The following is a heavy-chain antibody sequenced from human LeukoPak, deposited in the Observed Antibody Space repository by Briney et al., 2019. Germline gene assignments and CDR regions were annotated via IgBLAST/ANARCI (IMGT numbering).Heavy chain of an antibody. CDR1: GLTVSNNY. CDR2: IYSGDTT. D-gene: IGHD3-10*01. V-gene: IGHV3-66*01. Sequence: PGGSLRLSCAASGLTVSNNYMSWVRQAPGKGLEWVSVIYSGDTTYYADSVKGRFTISRDNSKTTLYLQMNSLRAEDTAVYYCARITMVRGTHAFDIWGQGTMVTVSS. CDR3: ARITMVRGTHAFDI. J-gene: IGHJ3*02.